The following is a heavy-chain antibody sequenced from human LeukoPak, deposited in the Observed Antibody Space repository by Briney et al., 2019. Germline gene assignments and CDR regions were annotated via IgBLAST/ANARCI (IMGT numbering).Heavy chain of an antibody. CDR3: AKAYYYDSSGYSDY. Sequence: GGSRRLSCAASGFTFDDYAMHWVRQAPGKGLEWVSGISWNSGSIGYADSVKGRFTISRDNAKNSLYLQMNSLRAEDTALYYCAKAYYYDSSGYSDYWGQGTLVTVSS. V-gene: IGHV3-9*01. J-gene: IGHJ4*02. CDR2: ISWNSGSI. CDR1: GFTFDDYA. D-gene: IGHD3-22*01.